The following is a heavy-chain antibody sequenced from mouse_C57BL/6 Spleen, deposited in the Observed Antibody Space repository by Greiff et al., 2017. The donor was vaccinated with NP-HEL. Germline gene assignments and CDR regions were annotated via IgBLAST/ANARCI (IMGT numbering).Heavy chain of an antibody. CDR2: INPHYGTT. CDR1: GYSFTDYN. J-gene: IGHJ4*01. Sequence: VQLQQSGPELVKPGASVKISCKASGYSFTDYNMNWVKQSNGKSLEWIGVINPHYGTTSYNQKFKGKATLTVDQSSSTAYMQLNSLTSEDSAVYYCARSPLITTVVASYYYAMDYWGQGTSVTVSS. CDR3: ARSPLITTVVASYYYAMDY. V-gene: IGHV1-39*01. D-gene: IGHD1-1*01.